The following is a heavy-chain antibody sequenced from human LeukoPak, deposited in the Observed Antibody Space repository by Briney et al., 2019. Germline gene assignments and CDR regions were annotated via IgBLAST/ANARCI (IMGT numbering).Heavy chain of an antibody. CDR1: GYPFTSYG. J-gene: IGHJ5*02. V-gene: IGHV1-18*01. D-gene: IGHD6-13*01. CDR2: ISAYSGNT. Sequence: ASVKVPCKASGYPFTSYGISWVRQAPGQGLEWMGWISAYSGNTNYAQKLQGRVTMTTDTSTSTAYMELRSLRSDDTAVYYCARGVGQQLVYNWFDPWGQGTLVTVSS. CDR3: ARGVGQQLVYNWFDP.